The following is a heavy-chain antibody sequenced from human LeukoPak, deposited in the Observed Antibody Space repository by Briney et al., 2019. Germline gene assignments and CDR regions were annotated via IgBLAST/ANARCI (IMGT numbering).Heavy chain of an antibody. CDR3: ARRSGYGGTNYSNPYYYGLDV. Sequence: SETLSLTCAVYGESFSTFYWSWIRQPPGEGLEWIGEINRSGSTNYNPSLKSQVTISLDTSKNQFSLRLNSVTAADTAVYYCARRSGYGGTNYSNPYYYGLDVWGQGTTVTVSS. V-gene: IGHV4-34*01. J-gene: IGHJ6*02. CDR2: INRSGST. D-gene: IGHD5-18*01. CDR1: GESFSTFY.